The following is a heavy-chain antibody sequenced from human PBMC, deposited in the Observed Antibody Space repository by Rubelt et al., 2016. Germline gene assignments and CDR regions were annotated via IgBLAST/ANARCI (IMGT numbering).Heavy chain of an antibody. V-gene: IGHV4-34*01. J-gene: IGHJ5*02. CDR2: INHSGIT. D-gene: IGHD6-6*01. CDR1: GGSFSGYY. Sequence: QVQLQQWGAGLLKPSETLSLTCAVYGGSFSGYYWSWIRQPPGKGLEWIGEINHSGITKYNRSLRSRVTISVDASKNQFSRRLGFGTAADTAVYYRARGFPSVEQLVIPSHWFDPGGQGTLVTVSS. CDR3: ARGFPSVEQLVIPSHWFDP.